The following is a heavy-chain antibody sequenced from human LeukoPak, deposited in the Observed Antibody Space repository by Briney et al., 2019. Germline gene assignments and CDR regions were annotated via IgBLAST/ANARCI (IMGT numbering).Heavy chain of an antibody. CDR3: ARGPRNDP. D-gene: IGHD1-14*01. V-gene: IGHV1-8*01. CDR2: VHPDTGYA. CDR1: GYPFTTYE. Sequence: ASVKVSCATSGYPFTTYEINWARQAAGQGLKRMGWVHPDTGYADYAQKFQGRVTMTSDTSISTAYMELSSLRSDDTAVYFCARGPRNDPWGQGTLVTVSS. J-gene: IGHJ5*02.